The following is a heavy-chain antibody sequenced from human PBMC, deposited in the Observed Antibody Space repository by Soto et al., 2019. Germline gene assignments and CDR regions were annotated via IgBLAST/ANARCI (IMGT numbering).Heavy chain of an antibody. CDR2: IYYSGST. CDR3: ARFTFGVVRDELANDY. J-gene: IGHJ4*02. Sequence: QLQLQESGPGLVKPSETLSLTCTVSGGSISSSSYYWGWIRQPPGKGLEWIGSIYYSGSTYYNPSLKGRVTISVDTSNNQFSLKLSSVTAADTAVYYCARFTFGVVRDELANDYWGQGTLVTVSS. D-gene: IGHD3-16*01. CDR1: GGSISSSSYY. V-gene: IGHV4-39*01.